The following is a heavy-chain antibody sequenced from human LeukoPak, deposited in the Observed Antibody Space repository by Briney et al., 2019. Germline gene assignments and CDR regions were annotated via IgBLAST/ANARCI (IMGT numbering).Heavy chain of an antibody. CDR2: IYYSGST. CDR1: GGSISSYY. Sequence: SETLSLTCTVSGGSISSYYWSWIRQPPGKGLEWIGYIYYSGSTNYNPSLKSRVTISVDTSKNQFSLKLSSVTAADTAVYYCARLRRRYSSSSGPLWFDPWGQGTLVTVSS. CDR3: ARLRRRYSSSSGPLWFDP. J-gene: IGHJ5*02. V-gene: IGHV4-59*12. D-gene: IGHD6-6*01.